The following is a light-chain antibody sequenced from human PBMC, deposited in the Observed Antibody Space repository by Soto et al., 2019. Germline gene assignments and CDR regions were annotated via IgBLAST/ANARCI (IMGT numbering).Light chain of an antibody. CDR3: QQSYSTTWT. CDR2: AAS. CDR1: QGISTY. V-gene: IGKV1-39*01. Sequence: DIQLTQSPSFLSASVGDRVTMTCRASQGISTYLAWYQQKPGKAPKLLIYAASSLQSGVPSRFSGSGSGTDFTLTISSLQPEDFATYYCQQSYSTTWTFGQGTKGGYQ. J-gene: IGKJ1*01.